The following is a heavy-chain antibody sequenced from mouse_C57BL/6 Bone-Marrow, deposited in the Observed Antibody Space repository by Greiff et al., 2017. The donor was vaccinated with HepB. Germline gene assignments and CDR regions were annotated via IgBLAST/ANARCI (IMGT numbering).Heavy chain of an antibody. CDR2: IYPRSGNT. CDR3: ARCPLIYYYGYFDY. CDR1: GYTFTSYG. V-gene: IGHV1-81*01. D-gene: IGHD1-1*01. J-gene: IGHJ2*01. Sequence: VQLQQSGAELARPGASVKLSCKASGYTFTSYGISWVKQSTGQGLEWIGEIYPRSGNTYYNEKFKGKATLTADKSSSTAYMELRSLTSEDSAVYFCARCPLIYYYGYFDYCGQGTTLTVSS.